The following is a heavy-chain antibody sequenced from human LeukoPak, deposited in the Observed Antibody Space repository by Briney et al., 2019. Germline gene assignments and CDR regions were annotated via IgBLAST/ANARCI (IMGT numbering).Heavy chain of an antibody. D-gene: IGHD2-2*01. V-gene: IGHV3-23*01. CDR3: ATGEYQVFDY. Sequence: GGSLRLSCAASGFTFSSYAMSWVRQAPGKGLEWVSGISGSGGSTYYADSVKGRFTISRDNSKNTLYLQMNSLRAEDTAVYYCATGEYQVFDYWGQGTLVTVSS. J-gene: IGHJ4*02. CDR2: ISGSGGST. CDR1: GFTFSSYA.